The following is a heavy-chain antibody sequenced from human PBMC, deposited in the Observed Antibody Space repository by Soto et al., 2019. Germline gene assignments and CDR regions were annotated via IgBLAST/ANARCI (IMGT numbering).Heavy chain of an antibody. V-gene: IGHV4-59*01. CDR1: GGSISSYY. J-gene: IGHJ4*02. CDR2: IYYSGST. Sequence: SETLSLTCTVSGGSISSYYWSWIRQPPGKGLEWIGYIYYSGSTNYNPSLKSRVTISVDTSKNQFSLKLSSVTAADTAVYYCARDRSPGTAIRFDYWGQGTLVTVSS. CDR3: ARDRSPGTAIRFDY. D-gene: IGHD2-21*02.